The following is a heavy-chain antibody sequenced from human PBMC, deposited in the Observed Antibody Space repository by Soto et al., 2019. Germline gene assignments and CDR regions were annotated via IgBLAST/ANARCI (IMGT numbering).Heavy chain of an antibody. Sequence: PGESLTTSCNGSGYSFTRYWIVWVLQMPGKGLEFMGLIYPGDSDTRYSPSFQGQVTISGDKSISTAYLQWRSLKASDTAIYYCARTNCSGGTCYPAAIDYWGQGTMVTVSS. J-gene: IGHJ4*02. CDR3: ARTNCSGGTCYPAAIDY. D-gene: IGHD2-15*01. V-gene: IGHV5-51*01. CDR1: GYSFTRYW. CDR2: IYPGDSDT.